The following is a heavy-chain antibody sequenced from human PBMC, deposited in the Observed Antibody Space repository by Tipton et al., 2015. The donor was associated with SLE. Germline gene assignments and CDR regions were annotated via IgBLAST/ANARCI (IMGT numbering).Heavy chain of an antibody. J-gene: IGHJ1*01. V-gene: IGHV1-18*01. CDR3: ALLLAAAVDFQH. Sequence: QLVQSGAEVKKPGASVKVSCKASGYTFIGYGISWVRQAPGQGLEWMGWISPYNGDTKYSQRFQGRVTMTSDTSTSTAYMELRSLRSDDTAVYYCALLLAAAVDFQHWGQGTLVTVSS. CDR2: ISPYNGDT. CDR1: GYTFIGYG. D-gene: IGHD6-13*01.